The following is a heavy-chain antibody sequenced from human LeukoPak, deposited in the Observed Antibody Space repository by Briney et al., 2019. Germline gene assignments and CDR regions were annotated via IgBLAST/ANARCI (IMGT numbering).Heavy chain of an antibody. CDR1: GFTFSKAW. J-gene: IGHJ4*02. V-gene: IGHV3-15*01. D-gene: IGHD1-1*01. CDR2: RKRNGGTT. CDR3: AAGLGTSDFDY. Sequence: GGSLRLSCAGAGFTFSKAWMSWVRQAPGKGLEWVGRRKRNGGTTDYAAPVKGRFIISRDDSKNTLYLQMNSLQTEDTAVYYCAAGLGTSDFDYWGQGTLVTVSS.